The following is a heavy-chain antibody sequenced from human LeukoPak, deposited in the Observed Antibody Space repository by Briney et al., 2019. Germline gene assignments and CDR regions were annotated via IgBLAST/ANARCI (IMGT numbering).Heavy chain of an antibody. Sequence: GGSLRLSCSASGFTFSDHYMDWVRQPPGKGLEWVGRSRNKPNSYTTVYAASVKGRFTISRDDSKNSLYLQMNSLKTEDTAVYYCARVLTGTGGTFDIWGQGTMVTVSS. D-gene: IGHD1-20*01. CDR3: ARVLTGTGGTFDI. V-gene: IGHV3-72*01. CDR2: SRNKPNSYTT. J-gene: IGHJ3*02. CDR1: GFTFSDHY.